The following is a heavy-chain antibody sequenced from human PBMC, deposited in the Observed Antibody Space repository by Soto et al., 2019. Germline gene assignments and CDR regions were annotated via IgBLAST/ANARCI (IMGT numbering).Heavy chain of an antibody. J-gene: IGHJ4*02. Sequence: GGSLSLSCAASGFTFSSYSMNWVRQAPGKGLEWVSYISSSSSTIYYADSVKGRFTISRDNAKNSLYLQMNSLRAEDTAVYYCARNCRKAAGDFDYWGQGTLVTVSS. CDR3: ARNCRKAAGDFDY. CDR2: ISSSSSTI. V-gene: IGHV3-48*01. CDR1: GFTFSSYS. D-gene: IGHD6-13*01.